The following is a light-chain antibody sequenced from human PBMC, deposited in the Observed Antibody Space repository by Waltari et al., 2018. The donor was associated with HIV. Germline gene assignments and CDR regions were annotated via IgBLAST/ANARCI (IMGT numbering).Light chain of an antibody. CDR2: GNN. V-gene: IGLV1-40*01. CDR1: TPHIGAGYD. Sequence: QSVLTPPPSVSGAPGQRVTISCTGSTPHIGAGYDVPWYQQLPGTAPKLLIYGNNNRPSGVPDRFSGSKSGTSASLAITGLQAEDEADYYCQSYDSSLSGSGVFGGGTKLTVL. CDR3: QSYDSSLSGSGV. J-gene: IGLJ3*02.